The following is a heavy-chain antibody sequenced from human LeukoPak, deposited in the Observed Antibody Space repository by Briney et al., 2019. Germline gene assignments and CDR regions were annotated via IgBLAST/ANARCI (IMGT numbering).Heavy chain of an antibody. V-gene: IGHV3-74*01. CDR3: ARGWYFGSGTYYYYYGMDV. Sequence: GGSLRLSCAASGFTFSSYWMHWVRQAPGKGLVWVSRINSDGSSTSYADSVKGRFTISRDNAKNTLYLQMNSLRAEDTAVYYCARGWYFGSGTYYYYYGMDVWGQGTTVTVSS. J-gene: IGHJ6*02. CDR2: INSDGSST. D-gene: IGHD3-10*01. CDR1: GFTFSSYW.